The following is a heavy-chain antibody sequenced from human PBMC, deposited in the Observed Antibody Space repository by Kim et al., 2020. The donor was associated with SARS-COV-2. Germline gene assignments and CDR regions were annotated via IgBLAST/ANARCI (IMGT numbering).Heavy chain of an antibody. CDR1: GGSFSGYY. CDR3: ARLYHDSFGFTVFDF. Sequence: SETLSLTCALHGGSFSGYYWSWIRQPPGKGLEWIGEINHSGNTNYRPSLKSRVTISIDTPKNKFYLRLSSVTAPDTSVYYFARLYHDSFGFTVFDFWGQG. J-gene: IGHJ3*01. D-gene: IGHD3-22*01. V-gene: IGHV4-34*01. CDR2: INHSGNT.